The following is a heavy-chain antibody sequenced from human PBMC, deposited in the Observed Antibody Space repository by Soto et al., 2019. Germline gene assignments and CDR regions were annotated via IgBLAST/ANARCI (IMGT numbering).Heavy chain of an antibody. CDR3: AKVYDIVATASQIDY. CDR1: GFTFDDYA. V-gene: IGHV3-9*01. D-gene: IGHD5-12*01. CDR2: ISWNSGSI. Sequence: EVQLVESGGGLVQPGRSLRLSCAASGFTFDDYAMHWVRQAPGKGLAWVSGISWNSGSIGYADSVKGRFTISRDNAKNSLYLQMNSLRAEDTALYYCAKVYDIVATASQIDYWGQGTLVTVSS. J-gene: IGHJ4*02.